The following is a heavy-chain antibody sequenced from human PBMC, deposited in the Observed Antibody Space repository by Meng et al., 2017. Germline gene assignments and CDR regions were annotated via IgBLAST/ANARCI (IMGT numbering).Heavy chain of an antibody. CDR1: GYTFTGYY. Sequence: ASVKVSCKASGYTFTGYYMHWVRQAPGQGLEWMGRINPDSGGTNYAQKLQGRVTMTRDTSISTAYMELSRLRSDDTAVYYCAREGDCSSTSCYTEFHYYGMDVWGQGNTVT. CDR2: INPDSGGT. J-gene: IGHJ6*02. V-gene: IGHV1-2*06. D-gene: IGHD2-2*02. CDR3: AREGDCSSTSCYTEFHYYGMDV.